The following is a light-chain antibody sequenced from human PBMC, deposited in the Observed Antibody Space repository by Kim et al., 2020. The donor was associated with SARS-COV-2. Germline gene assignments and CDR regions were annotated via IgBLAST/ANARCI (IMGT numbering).Light chain of an antibody. CDR2: GVS. CDR3: QKYNSAPWT. Sequence: VGDRVTITCRASQDINNYLAWYQQKPGTAPKLLIYGVSTLQSGVPSRFSGSGSAPDFTLTITSLQPEDVATYYCQKYNSAPWTFGQGTKVDIK. V-gene: IGKV1-27*01. CDR1: QDINNY. J-gene: IGKJ1*01.